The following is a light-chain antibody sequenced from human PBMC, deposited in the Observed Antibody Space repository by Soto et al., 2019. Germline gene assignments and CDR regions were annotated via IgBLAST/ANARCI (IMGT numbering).Light chain of an antibody. V-gene: IGKV1-39*01. J-gene: IGKJ3*01. CDR1: RTISKY. Sequence: DIQMTQSPSSLSASVGDRVTITCRASRTISKYLNWYQQKPGKAPESLIYAASSLQTGVPSRFSGSESGTNFTLTISSLQPEDSATYYCQQSYNIPFTFXPGTKVDIK. CDR2: AAS. CDR3: QQSYNIPFT.